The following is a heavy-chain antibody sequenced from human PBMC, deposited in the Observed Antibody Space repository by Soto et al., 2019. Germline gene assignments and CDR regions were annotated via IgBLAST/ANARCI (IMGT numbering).Heavy chain of an antibody. V-gene: IGHV3-74*01. D-gene: IGHD3-3*01. CDR2: INSDGSST. J-gene: IGHJ4*02. CDR1: GFTFSSYW. Sequence: GGSLRLSCAASGFTFSSYWMHWVRQAPGKGLVWVSRINSDGSSTSYANSVKGRFTISRDNAKNTLYLQMNSLRAEDTAVYYCARPNDFWSGPFDYWGQGTLVTVSS. CDR3: ARPNDFWSGPFDY.